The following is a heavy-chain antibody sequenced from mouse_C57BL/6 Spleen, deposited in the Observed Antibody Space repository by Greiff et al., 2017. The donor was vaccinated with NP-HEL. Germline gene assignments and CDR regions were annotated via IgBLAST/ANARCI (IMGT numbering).Heavy chain of an antibody. D-gene: IGHD1-1*01. CDR2: INYDGSST. Sequence: EVNVVESEGGLVQPGSSMKLSCTASGFTFSDYYMAWVRQVPEKGLEWVANINYDGSSTYYLDSLKSRFIISRDNAKNILYLQMSSLKSEDTATYYCAREPSSYGSAFDYWGQGTTLTVSS. CDR1: GFTFSDYY. CDR3: AREPSSYGSAFDY. J-gene: IGHJ2*01. V-gene: IGHV5-16*01.